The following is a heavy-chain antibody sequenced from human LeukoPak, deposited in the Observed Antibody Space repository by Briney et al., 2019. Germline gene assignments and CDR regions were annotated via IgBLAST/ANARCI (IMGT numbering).Heavy chain of an antibody. CDR3: AQGYSGRPSNYYYYGMDV. D-gene: IGHD1-26*01. J-gene: IGHJ6*02. CDR1: GFTFSSYA. Sequence: PGGSLRLSCAASGFTFSSYAMSWVRQAPGKGLEWVSAISGSGDSTYYADSVKGRFTISRDNSKNTLYLQMNSLRAEDTAVYYCAQGYSGRPSNYYYYGMDVWGQGTTVTFSS. V-gene: IGHV3-23*01. CDR2: ISGSGDST.